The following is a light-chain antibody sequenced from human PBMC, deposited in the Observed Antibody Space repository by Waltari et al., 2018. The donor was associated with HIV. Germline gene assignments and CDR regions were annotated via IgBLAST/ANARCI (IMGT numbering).Light chain of an antibody. CDR2: GAS. Sequence: EIVMTKSPASLVVSPGVRVTLSCRASQGVSPTLAWYKQKPGQAPRLLIYGASTRATGVPARFSGSGSLTEFTLTISSLQSEDFAVYYCQQYNNWPMYTFGQGTKLEIK. CDR3: QQYNNWPMYT. V-gene: IGKV3-15*01. J-gene: IGKJ2*01. CDR1: QGVSPT.